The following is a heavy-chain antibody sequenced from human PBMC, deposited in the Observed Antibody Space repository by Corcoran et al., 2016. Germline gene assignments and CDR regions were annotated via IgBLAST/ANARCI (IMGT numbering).Heavy chain of an antibody. Sequence: QVQLVESGGGVVQPGRSLRLSCAASGFTFSSYGMHWVRQAPGKGLEWVAVISYDGSNKYYADSVKGRFTISRDNSKNTLYLQMNSRRAGETAVCYCAKDQGEGAARATLDYWGQGTLVTVSS. CDR2: ISYDGSNK. CDR3: AKDQGEGAARATLDY. D-gene: IGHD6-6*01. V-gene: IGHV3-30*18. CDR1: GFTFSSYG. J-gene: IGHJ4*02.